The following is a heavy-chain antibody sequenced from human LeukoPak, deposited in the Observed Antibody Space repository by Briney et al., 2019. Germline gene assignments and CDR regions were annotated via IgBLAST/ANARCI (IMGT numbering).Heavy chain of an antibody. CDR2: IWFDGR. V-gene: IGHV3-30*10. D-gene: IGHD6-6*01. J-gene: IGHJ3*02. Sequence: GGSLRLSCAASGFTFSSYAMHWVRQAPGKGLEWVAVIWFDGRDSVKGRFTISRDNSKNTLYLQMNSLRAEDTAVYYCAKDKNEGVQPDAFDIWGQGTMVTVSS. CDR1: GFTFSSYA. CDR3: AKDKNEGVQPDAFDI.